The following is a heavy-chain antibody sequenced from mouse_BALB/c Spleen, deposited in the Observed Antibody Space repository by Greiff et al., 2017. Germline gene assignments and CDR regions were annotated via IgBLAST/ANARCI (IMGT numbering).Heavy chain of an antibody. V-gene: IGHV5-17*02. J-gene: IGHJ1*01. CDR1: GFTFSSFG. CDR3: ARSGDYDGWYFDV. Sequence: DVHLVESGGGLVQPGGSRKLSCAASGFTFSSFGMHWVRQAPEKGLEWVAYISSGSSTIYYADTVKGRFTISRDNPKNTLFLQMTSLRSEDTAMYYCARSGDYDGWYFDVWGAGTTVTVSS. CDR2: ISSGSSTI. D-gene: IGHD2-4*01.